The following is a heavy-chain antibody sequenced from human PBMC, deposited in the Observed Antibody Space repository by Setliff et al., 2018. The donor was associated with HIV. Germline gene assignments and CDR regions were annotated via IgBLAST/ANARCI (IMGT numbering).Heavy chain of an antibody. J-gene: IGHJ4*02. V-gene: IGHV5-51*01. CDR2: IYPIDSDT. D-gene: IGHD1-26*01. CDR3: GRSGRSGELYAY. CDR1: GYSFTNYW. Sequence: GESLKISCKGSGYSFTNYWVGWVRQMPGRGLEWMGIIYPIDSDTKYSPSFWGRVTISVDKSTNTAYLHWNSLRPADTAMYYCGRSGRSGELYAYWGQGTQVTVSS.